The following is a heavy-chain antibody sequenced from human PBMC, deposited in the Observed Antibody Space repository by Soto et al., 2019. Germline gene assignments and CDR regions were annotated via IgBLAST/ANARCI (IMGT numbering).Heavy chain of an antibody. V-gene: IGHV3-74*01. D-gene: IGHD3-22*01. CDR1: GFTFRTYW. CDR2: INSDGRST. CDR3: ARDPNYYDSSGQPLSDGMDV. Sequence: PGGSLRFSCAASGFTFRTYWLHWVRQAPGKGPAWFLRINSDGRSTSYADSVKGRFTISRDNAKNTLYLQMSSLRADDTAVYYCARDPNYYDSSGQPLSDGMDVWGQGTTVTVSS. J-gene: IGHJ6*02.